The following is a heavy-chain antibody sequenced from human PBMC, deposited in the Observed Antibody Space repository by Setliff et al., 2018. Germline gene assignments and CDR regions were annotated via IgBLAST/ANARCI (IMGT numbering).Heavy chain of an antibody. CDR2: IYPGDSDT. V-gene: IGHV5-51*01. CDR3: TRHEDRNKCTSSSCYRENDAFDV. CDR1: GYIFTNYW. Sequence: GESLKLSCKASGYIFTNYWIGWVRQMPGKGLEWMGVIYPGDSDTRYSPSFQGQVTISADKSIHTAYLQWSSLKASDTAIYYCTRHEDRNKCTSSSCYRENDAFDVWGQGAMVTVSS. D-gene: IGHD2-2*01. J-gene: IGHJ3*01.